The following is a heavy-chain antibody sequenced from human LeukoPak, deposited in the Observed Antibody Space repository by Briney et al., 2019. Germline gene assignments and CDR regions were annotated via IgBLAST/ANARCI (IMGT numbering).Heavy chain of an antibody. CDR1: GGSISSYY. J-gene: IGHJ4*02. Sequence: SETLSLTYTVSGGSISSYYWSWIRQPPGKGLEWIGYIYYSGSTNYNPSLKSRVTISVDTSKNQFSLKLSSVTAADTAVYYCARDRGYYDSSGYLQVVGYFDYWGQGALVTVSS. CDR2: IYYSGST. D-gene: IGHD3-22*01. CDR3: ARDRGYYDSSGYLQVVGYFDY. V-gene: IGHV4-59*01.